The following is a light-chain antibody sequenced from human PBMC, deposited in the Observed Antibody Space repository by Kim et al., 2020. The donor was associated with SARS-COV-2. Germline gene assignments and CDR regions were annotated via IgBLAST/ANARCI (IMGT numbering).Light chain of an antibody. V-gene: IGKV1-27*01. J-gene: IGKJ1*01. Sequence: SASVGDRVTITCRASQDIANSLAWYQQKPGKVPKVLIYAASTLQSGVPSRFSGGGSGTEFTLTIGSLQTEDVATYYCQKYDSAPWTFGPGTKVEIK. CDR3: QKYDSAPWT. CDR1: QDIANS. CDR2: AAS.